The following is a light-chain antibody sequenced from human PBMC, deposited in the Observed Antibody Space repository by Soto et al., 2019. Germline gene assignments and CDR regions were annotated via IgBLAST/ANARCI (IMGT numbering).Light chain of an antibody. CDR1: QSVNIW. V-gene: IGKV1-5*03. J-gene: IGKJ4*02. CDR2: KAS. CDR3: QQYNSKPLT. Sequence: DIQMTQSPSTLSASVGDRVTITCRASQSVNIWLAWYQQKPGKVPKLLIYKASTLESGVPSRFSGSGLWTELTLTRGSLPADDFSACDGQQYNSKPLTVGGGTKVEIK.